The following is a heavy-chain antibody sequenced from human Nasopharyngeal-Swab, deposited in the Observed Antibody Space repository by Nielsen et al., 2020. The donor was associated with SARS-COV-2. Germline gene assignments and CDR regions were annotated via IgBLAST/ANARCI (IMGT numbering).Heavy chain of an antibody. D-gene: IGHD3-3*01. CDR3: ATGTSSGRANWFDP. Sequence: ASVKVSCKVSGYTLTDLSMHWVRQAPGKGLEWMGGIDPEDGETIYAQKFQGRVTMTEDTSTDTAYMELSSLRSEDTAVYYCATGTSSGRANWFDPWGQGTLVTVSS. V-gene: IGHV1-24*01. J-gene: IGHJ5*02. CDR1: GYTLTDLS. CDR2: IDPEDGET.